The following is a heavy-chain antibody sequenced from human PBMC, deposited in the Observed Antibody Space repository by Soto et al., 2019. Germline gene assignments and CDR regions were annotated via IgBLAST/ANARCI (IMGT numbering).Heavy chain of an antibody. D-gene: IGHD3-10*01. Sequence: RRLSCAASGFTFSSYAMHWVRQAPGKGLEWVAVISYDGSNKYYADSVKGRFTISRDNSKNTLYLQMNSLRAEDTAVYYCASLWFGELPHWGQGTLVTVSS. CDR2: ISYDGSNK. V-gene: IGHV3-30-3*01. J-gene: IGHJ4*02. CDR1: GFTFSSYA. CDR3: ASLWFGELPH.